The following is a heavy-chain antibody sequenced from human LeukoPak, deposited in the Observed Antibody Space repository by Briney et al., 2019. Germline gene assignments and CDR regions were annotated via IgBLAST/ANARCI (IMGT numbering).Heavy chain of an antibody. CDR2: TYYRSKWYN. D-gene: IGHD3-10*01. J-gene: IGHJ6*03. V-gene: IGHV6-1*01. CDR3: ARDKPLWFGDLLHAYYYFYMDV. CDR1: GDSVSNNSAA. Sequence: SQTLSLTCAISGDSVSNNSAAWNWIRQSPSRGLEWLGRTYYRSKWYNDYAVSVKSRITINPDTSKNQFSLQLNSVTPEDTAVYYCARDKPLWFGDLLHAYYYFYMDVWGKGTTVTISS.